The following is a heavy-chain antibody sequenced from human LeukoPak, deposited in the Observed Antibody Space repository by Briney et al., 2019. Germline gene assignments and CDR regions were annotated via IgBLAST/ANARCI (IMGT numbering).Heavy chain of an antibody. J-gene: IGHJ4*02. CDR1: GGSTSSSNYY. V-gene: IGHV4-39*01. CDR3: ARLGAGPTYYDFWSGYSSFYFDY. D-gene: IGHD3-3*01. Sequence: KTSETLSLTCTVSGGSTSSSNYYWGWIRQPPGKGLEWIGGIHYSGNTYYNLSLKSRVTISVDTSKNQFSLKLSSVTAADTAVYYCARLGAGPTYYDFWSGYSSFYFDYWGQGTLVTVSS. CDR2: IHYSGNT.